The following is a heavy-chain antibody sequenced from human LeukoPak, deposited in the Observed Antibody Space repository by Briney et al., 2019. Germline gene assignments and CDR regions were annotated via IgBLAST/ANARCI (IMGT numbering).Heavy chain of an antibody. D-gene: IGHD6-13*01. V-gene: IGHV1-2*04. Sequence: ASVKVSCKASGYTFTDYYMHWVRQAPGQGLEWMGWINPNSGGTNYAQKFQGWVTMTRDTSISTAYMELSRLRSDDTAVYYCARDLLEAAGKDSGVDYYGMDVWGQGTTVTVSS. CDR2: INPNSGGT. CDR3: ARDLLEAAGKDSGVDYYGMDV. CDR1: GYTFTDYY. J-gene: IGHJ6*02.